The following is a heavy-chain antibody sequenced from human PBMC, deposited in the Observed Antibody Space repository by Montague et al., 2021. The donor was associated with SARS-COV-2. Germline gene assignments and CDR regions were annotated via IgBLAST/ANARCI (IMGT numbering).Heavy chain of an antibody. CDR3: VGEWLALYYFDF. CDR1: GGSISNSIYY. J-gene: IGHJ4*02. V-gene: IGHV4-39*02. D-gene: IGHD6-19*01. Sequence: SETLSLTCTVSGGSISNSIYYWGWIRQPPGKGLEWIGSIYYTGGTYYNPSLKSRVTISMDTSNNQFFLKLTSVSAADTAVYYCVGEWLALYYFDFWGQGTLVTVSS. CDR2: IYYTGGT.